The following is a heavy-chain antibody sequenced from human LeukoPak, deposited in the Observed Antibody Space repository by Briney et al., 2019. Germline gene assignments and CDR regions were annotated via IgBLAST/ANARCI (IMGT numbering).Heavy chain of an antibody. D-gene: IGHD1-26*01. CDR2: INPSGST. Sequence: PSQTLSLTCTVSGGSISSGSYYWSWIRQPAGKGLEWIGRINPSGSTKYKPSLKSRVTISVDTSKNQFSLKLNSVTAADTAVFYCARLRGSYGGDAFDIWGQGTMVTVSS. J-gene: IGHJ3*02. CDR1: GGSISSGSYY. CDR3: ARLRGSYGGDAFDI. V-gene: IGHV4-61*02.